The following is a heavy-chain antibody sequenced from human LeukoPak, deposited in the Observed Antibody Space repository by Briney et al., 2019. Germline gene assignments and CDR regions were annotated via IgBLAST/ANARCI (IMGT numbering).Heavy chain of an antibody. D-gene: IGHD3-3*01. CDR2: ISGSGGST. V-gene: IGHV3-23*01. J-gene: IGHJ4*02. Sequence: GGSLRLSCAASGFTFSSYAMSWVRQAPGKGLEWVSGISGSGGSTYYADSVKGRFTISRDNSRNTLYLQMNSPRAEDTAVYYCAREMWRGFVDYWGQGTLVTVSS. CDR3: AREMWRGFVDY. CDR1: GFTFSSYA.